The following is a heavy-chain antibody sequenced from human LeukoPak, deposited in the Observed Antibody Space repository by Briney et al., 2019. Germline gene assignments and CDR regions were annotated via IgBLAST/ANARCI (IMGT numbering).Heavy chain of an antibody. CDR2: IYYSGST. Sequence: TSETLSLTCTVSGGSISSYYWSWIRQPPGKGLEWIGYIYYSGSTNYNPSLKSRVTISVDTSKNQFSLKLSSVTAADTAVYYCARDRSSTAGTFDYWGQGTLVTVSS. CDR1: GGSISSYY. V-gene: IGHV4-59*01. J-gene: IGHJ4*02. D-gene: IGHD6-13*01. CDR3: ARDRSSTAGTFDY.